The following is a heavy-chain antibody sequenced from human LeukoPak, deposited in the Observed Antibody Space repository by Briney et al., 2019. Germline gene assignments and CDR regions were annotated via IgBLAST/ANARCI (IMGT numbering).Heavy chain of an antibody. CDR1: GFTFSSYG. CDR3: AKYGVIAAAGRWRDY. D-gene: IGHD6-13*01. Sequence: GGSLRLSCAASGFTFSSYGMHWVRQAPGKGLEWVAFIRYDGSNKYYADSVKGRFTISRDNSKNTLYLQMNSLRAEDTAVYYCAKYGVIAAAGRWRDYWGQGTLVTVSS. J-gene: IGHJ4*02. CDR2: IRYDGSNK. V-gene: IGHV3-30*02.